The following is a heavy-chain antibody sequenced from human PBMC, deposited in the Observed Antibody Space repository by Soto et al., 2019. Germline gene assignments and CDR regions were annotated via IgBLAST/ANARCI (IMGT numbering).Heavy chain of an antibody. D-gene: IGHD4-17*01. J-gene: IGHJ4*02. CDR2: IWYDGSNK. CDR3: ARDYGDRWD. Sequence: QVQLVESGGGVVQPGRSLRLSCAASRFTFSSYGMHWVRQAPGKGLEWVAVIWYDGSNKYYADSVKGRFTISRDNSKNTLYLQMNSLRAEDTAVYYCARDYGDRWDWGQGTLVTVSS. V-gene: IGHV3-33*01. CDR1: RFTFSSYG.